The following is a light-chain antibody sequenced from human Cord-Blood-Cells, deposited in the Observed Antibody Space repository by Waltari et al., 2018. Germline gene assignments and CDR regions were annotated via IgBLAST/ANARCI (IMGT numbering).Light chain of an antibody. CDR3: CSYAGSSTVV. V-gene: IGLV2-23*01. CDR1: SSDVGSSNL. J-gene: IGLJ2*01. Sequence: QSALTQPASVSGSPGQSITISCTGTSSDVGSSNLVSWYQQHTGKAPKLRIYEGSKRPSGVSNRFSGSKSGNTVSLTISGLQAEDEAEYYCCSYAGSSTVVFGGGTKLTVL. CDR2: EGS.